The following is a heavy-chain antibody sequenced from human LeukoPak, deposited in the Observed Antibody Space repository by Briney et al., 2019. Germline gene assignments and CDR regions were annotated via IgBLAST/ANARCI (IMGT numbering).Heavy chain of an antibody. CDR1: GLTFTNYW. CDR3: ATGARGRD. V-gene: IGHV3-15*01. D-gene: IGHD3-10*01. CDR2: IKSKTDGGTT. Sequence: GGSLRLSCAVSGLTFTNYWMSWARQAPGKGLEWVGRIKSKTDGGTTEYAAPVKGRFTISRDDSKNTVHLAMNSLETDDTGVYYCATGARGRDWGQGTLVTVSS. J-gene: IGHJ4*02.